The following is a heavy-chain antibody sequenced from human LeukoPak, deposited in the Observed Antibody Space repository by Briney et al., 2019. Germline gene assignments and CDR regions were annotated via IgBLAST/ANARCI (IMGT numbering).Heavy chain of an antibody. CDR2: ISWNSGSI. J-gene: IGHJ2*01. Sequence: GGSRRLSCAASGFTFDDYAMHWVRQAPGKGLEWVSGISWNSGSIGYADSVKGRFTLSRENAKNYLYLQMNSLRADDMALYYCAKDGRPFDLWGRGTLVTVSS. CDR1: GFTFDDYA. CDR3: AKDGRPFDL. V-gene: IGHV3-9*03.